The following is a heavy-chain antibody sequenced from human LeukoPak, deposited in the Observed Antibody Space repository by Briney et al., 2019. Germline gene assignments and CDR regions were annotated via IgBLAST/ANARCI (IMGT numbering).Heavy chain of an antibody. CDR2: IYSGGST. D-gene: IGHD3-22*01. V-gene: IGHV3-53*01. J-gene: IGHJ4*02. Sequence: GGSLRLSCAASGFTVGSNYMSWVRQAPGKGLEWASVIYSGGSTYYADSVKGRFTISRDNSKNTLYLQMNSLRAEDTAVYYCAREVRGNYYDSSGYYDYWGQGTLVTVSS. CDR3: AREVRGNYYDSSGYYDY. CDR1: GFTVGSNY.